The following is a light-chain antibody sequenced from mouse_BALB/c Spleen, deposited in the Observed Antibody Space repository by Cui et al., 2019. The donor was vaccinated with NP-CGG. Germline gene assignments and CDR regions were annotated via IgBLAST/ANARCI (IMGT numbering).Light chain of an antibody. V-gene: IGLV1*01. CDR1: TGAVTTSNY. Sequence: QAVVPQESALTTSPGETVTLTCRSCTGAVTTSNYANWVQEKPDHLFTGLIGGTNNRVPGVPARFSGSLIGDKAALTITGPQTEDEAIYFCALWYSNHWVFGGGTKLTVL. CDR2: GTN. J-gene: IGLJ1*01. CDR3: ALWYSNHWV.